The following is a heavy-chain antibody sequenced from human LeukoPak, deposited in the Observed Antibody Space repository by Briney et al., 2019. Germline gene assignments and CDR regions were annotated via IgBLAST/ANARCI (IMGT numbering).Heavy chain of an antibody. CDR3: VRSQRSPDGSYYFHY. CDR2: FYWDDDK. D-gene: IGHD5-24*01. V-gene: IGHV2-5*02. J-gene: IGHJ4*02. Sequence: SGPTLVNPTQTLTLTCTFSGFSLSTSGVAVGWIRQPPGKALECLAVFYWDDDKRYSPSLKSRLTNTKDTSKNQVVLTMTNMDPVDTAIYYCVRSQRSPDGSYYFHYWGQRTLVTVSS. CDR1: GFSLSTSGVA.